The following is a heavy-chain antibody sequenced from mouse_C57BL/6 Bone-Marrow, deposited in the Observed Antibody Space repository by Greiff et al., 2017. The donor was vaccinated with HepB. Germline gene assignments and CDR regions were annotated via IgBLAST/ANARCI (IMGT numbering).Heavy chain of an antibody. V-gene: IGHV1-61*01. CDR3: ARARPLRDYFDY. D-gene: IGHD6-1*01. CDR1: GYTFTSYW. CDR2: IYPSDSET. J-gene: IGHJ2*01. Sequence: QVQLQQPGAELVRPGSSVKLSCKASGYTFTSYWMDWVKQRPGQGLEWIGNIYPSDSETPYNQKFKDKATLTVDKSSSTAYMQLSSLTSEDSAVYYCARARPLRDYFDYWGQGTTLTVSS.